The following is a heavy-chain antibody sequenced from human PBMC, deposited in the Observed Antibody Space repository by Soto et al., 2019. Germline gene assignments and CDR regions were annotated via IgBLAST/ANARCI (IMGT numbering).Heavy chain of an antibody. V-gene: IGHV3-33*01. D-gene: IGHD3-22*01. J-gene: IGHJ3*02. Sequence: GGSLRLSCAASGFTFSSYGMHWVRQAPGKGLEWVAVIWYDGSNKYYADSVKGRFTISRDNSKNTLYLQMNSLRAEDTAVYYCARDGGYHSSSDAFDIWGQGTMVTVSS. CDR3: ARDGGYHSSSDAFDI. CDR2: IWYDGSNK. CDR1: GFTFSSYG.